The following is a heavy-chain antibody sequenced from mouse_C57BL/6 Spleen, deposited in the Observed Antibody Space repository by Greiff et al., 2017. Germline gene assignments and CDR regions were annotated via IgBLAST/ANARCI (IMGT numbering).Heavy chain of an antibody. CDR3: AREKTDYFDY. J-gene: IGHJ2*01. V-gene: IGHV3-6*01. CDR2: ISYDGSN. CDR1: GYSITSGYY. D-gene: IGHD4-1*01. Sequence: EVQLVESGPGLVKPSQSLSLTCSVTGYSITSGYYWNWIRQFPGNKLEWMGYISYDGSNNYNPSLKNRISITRDTSKNQFFLKLNSVTTEDTATYYCAREKTDYFDYWGQGTTLTVSS.